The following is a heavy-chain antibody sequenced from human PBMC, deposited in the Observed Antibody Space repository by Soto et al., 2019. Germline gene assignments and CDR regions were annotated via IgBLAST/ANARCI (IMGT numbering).Heavy chain of an antibody. CDR2: IWYDGSNK. J-gene: IGHJ4*02. Sequence: QVQLVESGGGVVQPGRSLRLSCAASGFTFSSYGMHWVRQAPGKGLEWVAVIWYDGSNKYYADSVKGRFTISRDNSKNTQYLQMNSLRAEDTAVYYCAREAAARGLDYWGQGTLVTVSS. V-gene: IGHV3-33*01. CDR1: GFTFSSYG. CDR3: AREAAARGLDY. D-gene: IGHD6-13*01.